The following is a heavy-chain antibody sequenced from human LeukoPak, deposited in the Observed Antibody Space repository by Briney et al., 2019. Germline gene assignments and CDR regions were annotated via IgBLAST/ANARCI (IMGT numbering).Heavy chain of an antibody. CDR2: IRSKAYGGTT. D-gene: IGHD3-3*01. CDR1: GFTFGDYA. Sequence: GGSLRLSCTASGFTFGDYAMSWVRQAPGKGLEWVGFIRSKAYGGTTEYAASVKGRFTISRDDSKSIVYLQMNSLKTEDTAVYYCTTDQGDPKTYYGIFDYWGQGTLVTVSS. CDR3: TTDQGDPKTYYGIFDY. V-gene: IGHV3-49*04. J-gene: IGHJ4*02.